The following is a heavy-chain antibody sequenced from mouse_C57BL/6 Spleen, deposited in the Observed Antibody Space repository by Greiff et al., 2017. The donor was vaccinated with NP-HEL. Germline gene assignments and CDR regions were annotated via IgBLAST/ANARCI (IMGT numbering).Heavy chain of an antibody. J-gene: IGHJ3*01. CDR2: ISPGNGDP. Sequence: QVQLKESGAELVRPGASVKMSCKASGYKFTSYNMHWVKQTPRQGLEWIGAISPGNGDPSSNQKFKGKATLTVDKSSSTAYMQLSSLTSEDSAVYFCARGEGYDGAWFAYWGQGTLVTVSA. D-gene: IGHD2-2*01. V-gene: IGHV1-12*01. CDR1: GYKFTSYN. CDR3: ARGEGYDGAWFAY.